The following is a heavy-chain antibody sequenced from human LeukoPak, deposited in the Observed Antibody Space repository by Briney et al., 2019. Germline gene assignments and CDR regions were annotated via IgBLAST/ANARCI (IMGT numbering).Heavy chain of an antibody. CDR3: ARGKPQLNY. Sequence: GGSLRLSCEASGFTFSAYSMNWVRQAPGKGLEWVSFISTSSSTIYYADSMKGRLTISRDNANNALYLQMNSLRAEDTAVYYCARGKPQLNYWGQGTLVTVSS. CDR1: GFTFSAYS. J-gene: IGHJ4*02. D-gene: IGHD3-10*01. CDR2: ISTSSSTI. V-gene: IGHV3-48*04.